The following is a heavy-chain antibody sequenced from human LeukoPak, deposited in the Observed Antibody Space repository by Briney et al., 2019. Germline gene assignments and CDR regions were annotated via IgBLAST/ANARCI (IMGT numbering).Heavy chain of an antibody. J-gene: IGHJ6*03. D-gene: IGHD4/OR15-4a*01. CDR2: INSDGSTT. CDR1: GLTFSSYW. V-gene: IGHV3-74*01. CDR3: ARDRRLWNMDV. Sequence: GGSLRLSCAASGLTFSSYWMHWVRQAPGKGLVWVSRINSDGSTTTYADSVKGRFTISRDNAKNTLYLQMNSLRAEDTAVYYCARDRRLWNMDVWGTGTTVTISS.